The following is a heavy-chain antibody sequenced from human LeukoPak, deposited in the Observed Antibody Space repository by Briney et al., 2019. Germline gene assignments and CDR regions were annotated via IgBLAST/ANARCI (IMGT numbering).Heavy chain of an antibody. CDR3: ASESYDILTGPQGYFDY. CDR1: GFTFSSYS. J-gene: IGHJ4*02. V-gene: IGHV3-48*04. CDR2: ISSSSSTI. D-gene: IGHD3-9*01. Sequence: GGSLRLSCAASGFTFSSYSMNWVRQAPGKGLEWVSYISSSSSTIYYADSVKGRFTISRDNAKNSLYLQMNSLRAEDTAVYYCASESYDILTGPQGYFDYWGQGTLVTVSS.